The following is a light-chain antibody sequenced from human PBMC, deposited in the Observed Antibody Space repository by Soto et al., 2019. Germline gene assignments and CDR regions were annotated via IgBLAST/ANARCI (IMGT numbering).Light chain of an antibody. CDR2: DVS. CDR3: NSFTTTNTYV. V-gene: IGLV2-14*03. Sequence: QSALTQPASVSGSPGQSITVSCPGASSDVGGFDHVSWYQQHPGKVPRLLIYDVSSRPSGVSDRFSGSKSGNTASLTISGLQAGDEADYYCNSFTTTNTYVFGTGTKVTVL. J-gene: IGLJ1*01. CDR1: SSDVGGFDH.